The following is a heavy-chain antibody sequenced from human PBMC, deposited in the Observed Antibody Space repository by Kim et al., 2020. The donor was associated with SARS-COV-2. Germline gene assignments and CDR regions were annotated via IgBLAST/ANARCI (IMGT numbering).Heavy chain of an antibody. CDR2: INGDGSIT. CDR3: ARGNTYGVDV. J-gene: IGHJ6*02. V-gene: IGHV3-74*01. Sequence: GGSLRLSCVASGFTFSRPSMHWVRQTPGKGLVWVSHINGDGSITNYADSVKGRFTISRDNAKNTLYLQMNSLRAEDTAVYFCARGNTYGVDVWGQGTTVT. CDR1: GFTFSRPS.